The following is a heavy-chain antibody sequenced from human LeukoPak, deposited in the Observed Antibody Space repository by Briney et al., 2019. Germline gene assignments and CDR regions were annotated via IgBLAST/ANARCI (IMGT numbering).Heavy chain of an antibody. CDR1: GFTLDDYA. Sequence: GGSLRLSCAAAGFTLDDYAMHWVRQAPGGGLEWVAGIRWNSGSIGYADSVKGRFTISRDNAKHSLYLQMNSLRAEDTALYYCAKGYSYGPEIDYWGQGTLVTVSS. J-gene: IGHJ4*02. V-gene: IGHV3-9*01. CDR3: AKGYSYGPEIDY. CDR2: IRWNSGSI. D-gene: IGHD5-18*01.